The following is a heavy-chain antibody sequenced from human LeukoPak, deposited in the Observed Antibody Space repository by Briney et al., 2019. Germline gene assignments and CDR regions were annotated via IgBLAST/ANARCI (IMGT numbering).Heavy chain of an antibody. CDR2: ISAYNGNT. J-gene: IGHJ5*02. CDR3: ARDVRVRGSYWVEWFDP. D-gene: IGHD1-26*01. CDR1: GYTFTSYG. V-gene: IGHV1-18*01. Sequence: GASVKVSCKASGYTFTSYGISWVRQAPGQGLEWMGWISAYNGNTNYAQKLQGRVTMTTDTSTSTAYMELRSLRSDDTAVYYCARDVRVRGSYWVEWFDPWGQGTLVTVSS.